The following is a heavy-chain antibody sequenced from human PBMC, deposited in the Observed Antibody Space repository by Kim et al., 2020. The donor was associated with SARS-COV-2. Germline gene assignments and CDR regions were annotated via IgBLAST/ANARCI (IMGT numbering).Heavy chain of an antibody. J-gene: IGHJ4*02. CDR1: GGSISSSSYY. CDR3: ARHLYEQLGPVDY. CDR2: IYYSGST. Sequence: SETLSLICTVSGGSISSSSYYWGWIRQPPGKGLEWIGSIYYSGSTYYNPSLKSRVTISVDTSKNQFSLKLSSVTAADTAVYYCARHLYEQLGPVDYWGQG. V-gene: IGHV4-39*01. D-gene: IGHD6-13*01.